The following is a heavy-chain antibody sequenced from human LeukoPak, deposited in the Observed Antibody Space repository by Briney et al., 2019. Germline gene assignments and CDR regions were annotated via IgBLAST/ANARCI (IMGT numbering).Heavy chain of an antibody. J-gene: IGHJ4*02. CDR1: GFMFSGYW. CDR3: AKIATTNFDY. Sequence: PGGSLRLSCTASGFMFSGYWLSWVRQAPGKGLEWVAVIWYDGSNKYYADSVKGRFTISRDNSKNTLYLQMNSLRAEDTAVYYCAKIATTNFDYWGQGTLVTVSS. V-gene: IGHV3-30*02. CDR2: IWYDGSNK. D-gene: IGHD1-1*01.